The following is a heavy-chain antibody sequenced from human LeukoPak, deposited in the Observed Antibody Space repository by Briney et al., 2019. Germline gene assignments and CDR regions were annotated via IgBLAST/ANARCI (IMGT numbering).Heavy chain of an antibody. D-gene: IGHD5-12*01. CDR1: GGSISSSRYY. CDR2: LYYSGNT. J-gene: IGHJ4*02. Sequence: SETLSLTCTVSGGSISSSRYYGGWIRQPPGKGLEWIGSLYYSGNTYYNPSLKSRVTISVDTSKNQFSLKLSSVTAADTAVYYCAREEGSGYDIPFDYWGQGTLVTVSS. V-gene: IGHV4-39*07. CDR3: AREEGSGYDIPFDY.